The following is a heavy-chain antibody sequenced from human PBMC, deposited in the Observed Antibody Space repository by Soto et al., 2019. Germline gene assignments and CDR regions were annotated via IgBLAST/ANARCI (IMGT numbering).Heavy chain of an antibody. CDR2: MNPNSGNT. Sequence: GASVKVSCKASGYTFTSYDINWVRQATGQGLEWMGWMNPNSGNTGYAQKFQGRVTMTRNASISTAYMELSSLRSEDTAGYYCAGGARDIVVVVAATPANDAFDIWGQGTMVTVSS. V-gene: IGHV1-8*01. J-gene: IGHJ3*02. CDR1: GYTFTSYD. CDR3: AGGARDIVVVVAATPANDAFDI. D-gene: IGHD2-15*01.